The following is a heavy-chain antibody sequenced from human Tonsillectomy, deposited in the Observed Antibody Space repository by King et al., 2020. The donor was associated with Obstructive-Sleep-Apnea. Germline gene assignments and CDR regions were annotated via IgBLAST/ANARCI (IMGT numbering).Heavy chain of an antibody. CDR3: AKEERITIFGVAPYGMDV. V-gene: IGHV3-23*04. Sequence: VQLVESGGGLVPPGGSLRLSCAASGFTFSSFAMSWVRQAPGKGLEWVSGIRCSGGNTYYEDSVKGRFTLSRDNSKNTLYLQMNSLRAEDTAVYYCAKEERITIFGVAPYGMDVWGQGTTVTVSS. CDR2: IRCSGGNT. J-gene: IGHJ6*02. CDR1: GFTFSSFA. D-gene: IGHD3-3*01.